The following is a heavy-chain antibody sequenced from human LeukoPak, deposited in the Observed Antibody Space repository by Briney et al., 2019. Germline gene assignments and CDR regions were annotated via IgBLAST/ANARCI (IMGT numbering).Heavy chain of an antibody. CDR2: IGIAGDT. D-gene: IGHD1-26*01. J-gene: IGHJ5*02. CDR1: GFTFSSYD. Sequence: GGSLRLSCAASGFTFSSYDMHWVRQPTGKGLEWVSGIGIAGDTYYPGSVKGRFTISRENAKNSLYLQMNSLRAGDTAVYYCVREEISGTSSWFDPWGQGTLVIVSS. V-gene: IGHV3-13*01. CDR3: VREEISGTSSWFDP.